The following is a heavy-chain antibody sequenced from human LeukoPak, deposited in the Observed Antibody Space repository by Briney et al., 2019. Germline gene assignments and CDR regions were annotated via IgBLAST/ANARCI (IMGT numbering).Heavy chain of an antibody. Sequence: GGSLRLSCAASGFTFSSYAMSWVRQAPGKGLEWVSAISGSGGSTYYADSVKGRFTISRDNSKNTLYLQMNSLRSDDTAVYYCARKVDVLRYFDWLSRADFDYWGQGTLVTVSS. CDR3: ARKVDVLRYFDWLSRADFDY. V-gene: IGHV3-23*01. CDR2: ISGSGGST. D-gene: IGHD3-9*01. CDR1: GFTFSSYA. J-gene: IGHJ4*02.